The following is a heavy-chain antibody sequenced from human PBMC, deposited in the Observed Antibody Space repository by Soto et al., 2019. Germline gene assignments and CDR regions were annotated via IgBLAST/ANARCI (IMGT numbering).Heavy chain of an antibody. Sequence: GGSLRLSCGASGFTFSSYPMSWVRQAPGKGLEWVSAISGSGGSTYYADSVKGRFTISRDNSKNTLYLQMNSLRAEDTAVYYCAKGARGYSYGLEPHYYYYYMDVWGKGTTVTVSS. CDR2: ISGSGGST. CDR1: GFTFSSYP. CDR3: AKGARGYSYGLEPHYYYYYMDV. D-gene: IGHD5-18*01. V-gene: IGHV3-23*01. J-gene: IGHJ6*03.